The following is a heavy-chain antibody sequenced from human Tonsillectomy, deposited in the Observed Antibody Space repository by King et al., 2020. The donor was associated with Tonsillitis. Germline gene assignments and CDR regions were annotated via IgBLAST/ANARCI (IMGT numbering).Heavy chain of an antibody. V-gene: IGHV3-30*18. J-gene: IGHJ6*02. CDR2: ISYDGSNK. CDR1: GFTFNRFG. D-gene: IGHD2-8*01. Sequence: VQLVESGGGVVQPGRSLRLSCAASGFTFNRFGMHWVRQAPGKGLEWVAVISYDGSNKKYADSVKGRFTISRDNSKNTLYVQMNSLRAEDTAVYYCAKDAPTIMVYALSGLDVWGQGTTVTVFS. CDR3: AKDAPTIMVYALSGLDV.